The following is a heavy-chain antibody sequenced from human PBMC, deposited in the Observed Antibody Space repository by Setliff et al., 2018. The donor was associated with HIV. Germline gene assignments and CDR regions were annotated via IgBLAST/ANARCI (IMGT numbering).Heavy chain of an antibody. CDR2: ISAYNGNT. CDR3: ARESPTTVVRRWFDP. Sequence: ASVKVSCKASGVTFTTDPFTWVRQAPGQGLEWMGWISAYNGNTNYAQKLQGRVTMTTDTSTSTAYMELRSLSSDDTAGYYCARESPTTVVRRWFDPWGQGTLVTVSS. V-gene: IGHV1-18*01. D-gene: IGHD4-17*01. J-gene: IGHJ5*02. CDR1: GVTFTTDP.